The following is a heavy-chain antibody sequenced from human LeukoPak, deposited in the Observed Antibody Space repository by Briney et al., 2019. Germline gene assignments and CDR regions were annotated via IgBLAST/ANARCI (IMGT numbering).Heavy chain of an antibody. Sequence: GGPLRLSCAASGFTVSSNYMSWVRQAPGKGLEWVSVIYSGGSTYYADSVKGRFTISRDNSKNTLYLQTNSLRAEDTAVYYCARDAAAGLDYWGQGTLVTVSS. J-gene: IGHJ4*02. CDR1: GFTVSSNY. CDR2: IYSGGST. V-gene: IGHV3-66*01. D-gene: IGHD6-13*01. CDR3: ARDAAAGLDY.